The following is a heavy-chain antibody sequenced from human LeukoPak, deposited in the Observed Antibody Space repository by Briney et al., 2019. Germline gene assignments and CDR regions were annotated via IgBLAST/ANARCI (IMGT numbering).Heavy chain of an antibody. CDR2: ISSSSYI. Sequence: KPGGSLRLSCAASGFTFSSYSMNWVRQAPGKGLEWVSSISSSSYIYYADSVKGRFTISRDNAKNSLYLQMNSLRAEDTAVYYCASYPLNSGYDYGLDYWGQGTLVTVSS. D-gene: IGHD5-12*01. V-gene: IGHV3-21*01. CDR3: ASYPLNSGYDYGLDY. CDR1: GFTFSSYS. J-gene: IGHJ4*02.